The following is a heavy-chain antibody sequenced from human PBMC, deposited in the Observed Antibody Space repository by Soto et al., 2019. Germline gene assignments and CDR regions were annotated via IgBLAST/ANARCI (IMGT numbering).Heavy chain of an antibody. J-gene: IGHJ6*02. D-gene: IGHD6-6*01. CDR1: GGSFSGYY. CDR2: INHSGST. V-gene: IGHV4-34*01. Sequence: SETLSLTCAVYGGSFSGYYWSWIRQPPGKGLEWIGEINHSGSTNYNPSLKSRVTISVDTSKNQFSLKLSSVTAADTAVYYCARGRQLGYYYYGMDVWGQGTTVTVSS. CDR3: ARGRQLGYYYYGMDV.